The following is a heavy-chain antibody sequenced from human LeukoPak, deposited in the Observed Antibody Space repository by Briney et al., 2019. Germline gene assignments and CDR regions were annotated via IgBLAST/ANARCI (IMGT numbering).Heavy chain of an antibody. D-gene: IGHD3-22*01. J-gene: IGHJ1*01. CDR2: ISTSSRT. V-gene: IGHV3-23*01. CDR1: GFTFSSYA. CDR3: AKDLDSTGSWPPEYFQH. Sequence: GGSLRLSCVASGFTFSSYAMSWVRQAPGKGLERVSLISTSSRTHYADSMKGRFTISRDNSRNTLYLQINSLRAEDTAVYYCAKDLDSTGSWPPEYFQHWGQGSLVTVSS.